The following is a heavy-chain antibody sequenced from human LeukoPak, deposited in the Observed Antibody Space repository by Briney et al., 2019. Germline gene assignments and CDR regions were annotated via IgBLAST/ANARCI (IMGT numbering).Heavy chain of an antibody. CDR2: IYTSGST. J-gene: IGHJ4*02. Sequence: PSETLSLTCTVSGGSNSSYYWSWIRQPPGKGLEWIGYIYTSGSTNYNPSLKSRVTISVDTSKNQFSLKLSSVTAADTAVYYCARVDMIDHYFDYWGQGTLVTVSS. D-gene: IGHD3-22*01. CDR1: GGSNSSYY. V-gene: IGHV4-4*09. CDR3: ARVDMIDHYFDY.